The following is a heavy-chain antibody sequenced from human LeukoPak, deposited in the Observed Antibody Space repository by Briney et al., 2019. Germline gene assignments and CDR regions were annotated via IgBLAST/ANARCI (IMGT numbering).Heavy chain of an antibody. CDR1: GFTFSSYA. J-gene: IGHJ1*01. CDR3: AKDQGNYDPPSVAY. CDR2: ISGSGGST. Sequence: GGSLRLSCAASGFTFSSYAMSWVRQTPGQGLEWVAAISGSGGSTYYADSVKGRFTISRDNSKKTLYLQMNSLRGEETAVYYGAKDQGNYDPPSVAYWGQGTLVTVSS. D-gene: IGHD3-3*01. V-gene: IGHV3-23*01.